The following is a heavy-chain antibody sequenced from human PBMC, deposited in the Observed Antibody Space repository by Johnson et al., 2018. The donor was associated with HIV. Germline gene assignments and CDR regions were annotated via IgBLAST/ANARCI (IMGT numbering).Heavy chain of an antibody. J-gene: IGHJ3*02. CDR2: IWYDGSNK. CDR3: ARARLGLVVIDAFDI. CDR1: GFTFSSYG. D-gene: IGHD3-22*01. V-gene: IGHV3-30*19. Sequence: QVKLVESGGGVVQPGRSLRLSCAASGFTFSSYGMHWVHQAPGKGLEWVAVIWYDGSNKYYADSVKGRFTISRDNSKNTLYLQMNSLRAEDTAVDYCARARLGLVVIDAFDIWGQGTMVTVSS.